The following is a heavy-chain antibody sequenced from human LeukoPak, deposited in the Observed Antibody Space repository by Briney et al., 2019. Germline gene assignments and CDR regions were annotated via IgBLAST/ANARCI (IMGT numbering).Heavy chain of an antibody. CDR3: ARGPIVVVPAAIPRYYFYAMDV. J-gene: IGHJ6*02. CDR2: IYYSGST. V-gene: IGHV4-39*07. Sequence: SETLSLTCTVSGGSISSHSYYWGWIRQPPGKGLEWIGSIYYSGSTYYNPSLKSRVTISVDTSKNQFSLNLSSVTAADTAVYYCARGPIVVVPAAIPRYYFYAMDVWGQGTTVTVSS. CDR1: GGSISSHSYY. D-gene: IGHD2-2*01.